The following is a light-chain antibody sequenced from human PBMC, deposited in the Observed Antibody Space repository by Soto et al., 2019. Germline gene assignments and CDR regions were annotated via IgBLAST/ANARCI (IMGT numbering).Light chain of an antibody. Sequence: QSALTQPASVSGSPGQAITLSCTGTSSDVGGYNYVSWYQQHPGKAPQLLIYDVHNRPSGISARFSGSKSGNTASLTISGLQPEDTALYYCCSYTRRGTLSFGGGTKLTVL. J-gene: IGLJ2*01. CDR2: DVH. CDR1: SSDVGGYNY. CDR3: CSYTRRGTLS. V-gene: IGLV2-14*01.